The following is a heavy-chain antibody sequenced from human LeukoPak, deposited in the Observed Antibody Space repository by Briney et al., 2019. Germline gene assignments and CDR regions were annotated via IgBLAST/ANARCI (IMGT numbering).Heavy chain of an antibody. CDR2: INPNSGAT. Sequence: ASVKVSCKASGYTFTDYYVHWVRQAPGQGLEWMGWINPNSGATNYARNFQGRVTMTRVTSISTAYMELSRLRSDDTAVYYCASVXSGHDLSQLDYWGQGTLVTVTS. V-gene: IGHV1-2*02. CDR3: ASVXSGHDLSQLDY. D-gene: IGHD5-12*01. J-gene: IGHJ4*02. CDR1: GYTFTDYY.